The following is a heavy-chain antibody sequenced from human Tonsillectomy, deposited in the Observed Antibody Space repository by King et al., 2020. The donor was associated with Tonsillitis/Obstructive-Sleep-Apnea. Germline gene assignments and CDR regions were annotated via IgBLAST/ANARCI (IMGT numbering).Heavy chain of an antibody. D-gene: IGHD3-10*01. J-gene: IGHJ3*02. V-gene: IGHV3-53*01. CDR2: IYSGGST. Sequence: QLVQSGGGLIQPGGSLRLSCAASGFTVSSNYMSWVRQAPGKGLEWVSVIYSGGSTYYADSVKGRFTISRDNSKNTLYVQMNSLRDEDTAVYYFAREISTRTTVRGRDGFDIWGQGTMVTVSS. CDR1: GFTVSSNY. CDR3: AREISTRTTVRGRDGFDI.